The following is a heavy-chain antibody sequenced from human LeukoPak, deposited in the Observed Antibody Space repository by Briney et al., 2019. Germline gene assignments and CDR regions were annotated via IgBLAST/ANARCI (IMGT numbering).Heavy chain of an antibody. V-gene: IGHV3-30*02. J-gene: IGHJ6*02. CDR1: GFTFSSYG. Sequence: GGSLRLSCAASGFTFSSYGMHWVRQAPGKGLEWVAIIWYDGSNKYYADSVKGRFTISRDNSKNTLYLQMNSLRTEDTALYYCAKDGQWRYYGMDVWGQGTTVTVSS. D-gene: IGHD6-19*01. CDR2: IWYDGSNK. CDR3: AKDGQWRYYGMDV.